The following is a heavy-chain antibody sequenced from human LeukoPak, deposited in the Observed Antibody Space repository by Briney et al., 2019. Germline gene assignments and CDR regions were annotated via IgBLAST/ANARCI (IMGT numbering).Heavy chain of an antibody. CDR3: ARGLYYRGWFDP. D-gene: IGHD3-16*02. CDR1: GGSFSDYY. V-gene: IGHV4-34*01. J-gene: IGHJ5*02. CDR2: INHSGST. Sequence: SETLSLTCAVYGGSFSDYYWSWIRQPPGKGLEWIGEINHSGSTNYNPSLKSRVTISVDTSKNQFSLKLSSVTAADTAVYYCARGLYYRGWFDPWGQGTLVTVSS.